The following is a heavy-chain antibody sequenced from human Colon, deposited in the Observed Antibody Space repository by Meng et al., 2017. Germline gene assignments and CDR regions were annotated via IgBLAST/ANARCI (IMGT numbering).Heavy chain of an antibody. CDR1: GFTFSNYA. V-gene: IGHV3-23*01. CDR3: AQTGLLGGF. CDR2: SSGSGGRT. J-gene: IGHJ4*02. D-gene: IGHD3-22*01. Sequence: EVQLLESGGGWVQRGGSLRLSCATSGFTFSNYAMDWVRKAPGKGLEWVEGSSGSGGRTFYAVSVKGRFTIFRDNSKNTLYLQMKSLRAEDTALYYCAQTGLLGGFWGQGALVTVSS.